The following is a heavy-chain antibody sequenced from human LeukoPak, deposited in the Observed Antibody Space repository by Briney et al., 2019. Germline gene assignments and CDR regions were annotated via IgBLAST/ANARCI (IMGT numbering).Heavy chain of an antibody. D-gene: IGHD3-22*01. J-gene: IGHJ5*02. CDR1: GFTFTSYW. Sequence: GGSLRLSCAASGFTFTSYWMSWVRQAPGKGLEWVANIKQDGNEKYYVDSVSGRFTISRDNAKNSLYLQMNSLRAEDTAVYYCARTVRGRYYDSSGYPDHWGQGTLVTVSS. CDR3: ARTVRGRYYDSSGYPDH. CDR2: IKQDGNEK. V-gene: IGHV3-7*01.